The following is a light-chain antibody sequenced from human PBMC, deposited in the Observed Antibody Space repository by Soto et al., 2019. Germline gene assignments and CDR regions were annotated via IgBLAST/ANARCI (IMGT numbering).Light chain of an antibody. V-gene: IGLV3-1*01. CDR3: QVWDSSTVV. J-gene: IGLJ2*01. CDR2: QDN. Sequence: SYELTQPPSVSVSPGQTASITCSGDKLWDKYACWYQQKPGQSPVLVIYQDNKRPSGIPERFSGSNSGNTATLTISGTQDVDEADYYCQVWDSSTVVFGGGTKLTVL. CDR1: KLWDKY.